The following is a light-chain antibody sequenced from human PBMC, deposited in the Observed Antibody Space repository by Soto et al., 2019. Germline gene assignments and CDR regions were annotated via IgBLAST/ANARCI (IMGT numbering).Light chain of an antibody. CDR3: QSYDSSLSGSVV. CDR2: GNS. J-gene: IGLJ2*01. Sequence: QSVLTQPPSVSGAPGQRVTISCTGSSSNIGAGYNVHWCQQLPGTAPKLLIYGNSNRPSGFPDRFSGSKSGTSASLAITGLQAEDEADYYGQSYDSSLSGSVVFGGGTKLTVL. CDR1: SSNIGAGYN. V-gene: IGLV1-40*01.